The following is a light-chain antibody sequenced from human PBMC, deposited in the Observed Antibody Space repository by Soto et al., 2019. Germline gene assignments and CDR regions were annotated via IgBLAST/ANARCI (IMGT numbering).Light chain of an antibody. Sequence: EIVLTQSPGTLSLSPGERATLSCRASQSVSSNYLAWYQQKPGQAPRLLIYGASTRATDVPARFSGGGSETEFTLTISSLQSEDFAVYFCQQYNIWPLWTFGQGTKVDIK. CDR3: QQYNIWPLWT. V-gene: IGKV3-15*01. J-gene: IGKJ1*01. CDR2: GAS. CDR1: QSVSSN.